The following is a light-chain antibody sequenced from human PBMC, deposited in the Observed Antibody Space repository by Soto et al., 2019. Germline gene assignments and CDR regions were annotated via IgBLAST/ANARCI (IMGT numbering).Light chain of an antibody. J-gene: IGKJ2*01. V-gene: IGKV2D-29*01. Sequence: DIVMTQSPDSLAVSLGGRATISCKSSHNILFSGDNRNYLAWYLQKPGQPPQLLIYEVSNRFSGVPDRFSGSGSGTDFTLKISRVEAEDVGVYYCMQSIQLPYTFGQGTKVDI. CDR2: EVS. CDR3: MQSIQLPYT. CDR1: HNILFSGDNRNY.